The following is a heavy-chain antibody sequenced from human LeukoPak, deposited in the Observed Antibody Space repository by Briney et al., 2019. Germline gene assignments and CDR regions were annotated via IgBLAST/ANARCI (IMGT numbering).Heavy chain of an antibody. J-gene: IGHJ5*02. CDR2: INHSGST. Sequence: SETLSLTCAVYGGSFSGYYWSWIRQPPGKGLEWIGEINHSGSTNYNPSLKSRVTISVDTSKNQFSLKLSSVTAADTAVYYCVVQLWLPTWGQGTLSPSPQ. V-gene: IGHV4-34*01. CDR1: GGSFSGYY. CDR3: VVQLWLPT. D-gene: IGHD5-18*01.